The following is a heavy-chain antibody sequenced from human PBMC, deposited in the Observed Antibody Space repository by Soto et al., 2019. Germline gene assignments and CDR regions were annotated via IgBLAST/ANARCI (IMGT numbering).Heavy chain of an antibody. CDR3: ARDYNDFRRGLFGY. Sequence: EVHLGESGGRVVQPGGSLRLSCAASGFRFSDYSMNWVRQAPGRGLEWVSYISSSSFTIHYADSVEGRFAISRDNAKKLLYVQMNSLRAEDTAVYYWARDYNDFRRGLFGYWGEGALVTVSS. D-gene: IGHD3-3*01. J-gene: IGHJ4*02. CDR2: ISSSSFTI. V-gene: IGHV3-48*01. CDR1: GFRFSDYS.